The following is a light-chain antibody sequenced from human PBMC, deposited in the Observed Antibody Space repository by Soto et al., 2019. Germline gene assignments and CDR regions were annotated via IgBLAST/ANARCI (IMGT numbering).Light chain of an antibody. J-gene: IGLJ2*01. CDR1: TSNIGNNF. CDR3: GTWDNSLGAVV. Sequence: QSVLTQPPSVSAAPGQKVTISCSGSTSNIGNNFVSWYQQVPGTAPKLLIYDNNDRPSGIPDRFSGSKSGTSATLGIAGLQTGDEADYYCGTWDNSLGAVVFGGGTKVTVL. CDR2: DNN. V-gene: IGLV1-51*01.